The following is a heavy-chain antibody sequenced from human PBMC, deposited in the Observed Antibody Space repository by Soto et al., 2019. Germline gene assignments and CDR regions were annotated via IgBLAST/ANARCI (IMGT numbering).Heavy chain of an antibody. CDR1: GFTFTSSA. Sequence: VKVSCKASGFTFTSSAVQWVRQARGQRLEWIGWIVVGSGNTNYAQKFQERVTITRDMSTSTAYMELSSLRSEDTAVYYCAAMAYDYVWGSYPRGGMDVWGQGTTVTVSS. CDR3: AAMAYDYVWGSYPRGGMDV. D-gene: IGHD3-16*02. CDR2: IVVGSGNT. V-gene: IGHV1-58*01. J-gene: IGHJ6*02.